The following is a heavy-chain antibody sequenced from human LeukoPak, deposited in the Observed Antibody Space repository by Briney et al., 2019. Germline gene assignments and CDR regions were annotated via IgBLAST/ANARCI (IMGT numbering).Heavy chain of an antibody. CDR3: ARGKLELRYLFDY. D-gene: IGHD1-7*01. CDR1: GGTFSSYA. CDR2: IIPIFGTA. V-gene: IGHV1-69*13. J-gene: IGHJ4*02. Sequence: SVKVSCKASGGTFSSYAISWVRQAPGQGLEWMGGIIPIFGTANYAQKFQGRVTITADESTNTVYMELSSLRSEDTAVYYCARGKLELRYLFDYWGQGTLVTVSS.